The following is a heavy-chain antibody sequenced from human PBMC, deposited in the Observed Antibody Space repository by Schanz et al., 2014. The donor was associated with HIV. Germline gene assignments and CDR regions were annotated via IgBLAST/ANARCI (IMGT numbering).Heavy chain of an antibody. Sequence: VQLVESGGGVVQPGRSLRLSCAASGFTFSNFAMHWVRQAPGKGLEWVSYISGSGNTIYYADSVKGRFTISGDNAYKSLYLQMNSLRAEDTALYFCANDPELTTITGYFDSWGQGTLVTVSS. D-gene: IGHD4-4*01. CDR1: GFTFSNFA. CDR2: ISGSGNTI. CDR3: ANDPELTTITGYFDS. J-gene: IGHJ4*02. V-gene: IGHV3-48*04.